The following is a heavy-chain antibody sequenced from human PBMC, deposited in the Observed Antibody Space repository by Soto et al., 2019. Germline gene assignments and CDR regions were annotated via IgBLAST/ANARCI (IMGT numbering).Heavy chain of an antibody. D-gene: IGHD2-21*01. CDR1: GFTFSSYA. CDR2: ISGSGGST. CDR3: AKSRLWLQSPDAFDI. Sequence: SGGSLRLSCAASGFTFSSYAMSWVRQAPGKGLEWVSAISGSGGSTYYADSVKGRFTISRDNSKNTLYLQMNSLRAEDTAVYYCAKSRLWLQSPDAFDIWGQGTMVTVSS. J-gene: IGHJ3*02. V-gene: IGHV3-23*01.